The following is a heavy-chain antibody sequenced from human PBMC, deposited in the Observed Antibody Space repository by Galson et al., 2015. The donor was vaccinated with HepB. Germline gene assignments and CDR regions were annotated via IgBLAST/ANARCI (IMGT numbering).Heavy chain of an antibody. D-gene: IGHD1-26*01. CDR2: INHSGST. J-gene: IGHJ3*02. CDR3: ARGVGVGATQAGAFDI. CDR1: GGSFSGYY. V-gene: IGHV4-34*01. Sequence: ETLSLTCAVYGGSFSGYYWSWIRQPPGKGLEWIGEINHSGSTNYNPSLKSRVTISVDTSKNQFSLKLSSVTAADTAVYYCARGVGVGATQAGAFDIWGQGTMVTVS.